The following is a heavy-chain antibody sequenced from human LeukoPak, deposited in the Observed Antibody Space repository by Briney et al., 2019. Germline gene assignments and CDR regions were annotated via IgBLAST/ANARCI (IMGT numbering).Heavy chain of an antibody. CDR2: MSGSGGTT. Sequence: PGGSLRLSCAASGFTFSSYPMSWVRQAPGKGLEWVSTMSGSGGTTYYADSVKGRFTISRDNSKNTLYLQMNSLRAEDTAVYYCAKAPRVAADFDYWGQGTLVTVSS. D-gene: IGHD2-15*01. V-gene: IGHV3-23*01. CDR3: AKAPRVAADFDY. J-gene: IGHJ4*02. CDR1: GFTFSSYP.